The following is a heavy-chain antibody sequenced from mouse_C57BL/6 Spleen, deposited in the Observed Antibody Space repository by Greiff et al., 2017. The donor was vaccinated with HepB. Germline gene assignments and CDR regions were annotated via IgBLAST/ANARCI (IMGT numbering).Heavy chain of an antibody. D-gene: IGHD2-3*01. CDR1: GYAFSSYW. V-gene: IGHV1-80*01. Sequence: VKLMESGAELVKPGASVKISCKASGYAFSSYWMNWVKQRPGKGLEWIGQIYPGDGDTNYNGKFKGKATLTADKSSSTAYMQLSSLTSEDSAVYFCAMDYDGYSLVAYWGQGTLVTVSA. J-gene: IGHJ3*01. CDR2: IYPGDGDT. CDR3: AMDYDGYSLVAY.